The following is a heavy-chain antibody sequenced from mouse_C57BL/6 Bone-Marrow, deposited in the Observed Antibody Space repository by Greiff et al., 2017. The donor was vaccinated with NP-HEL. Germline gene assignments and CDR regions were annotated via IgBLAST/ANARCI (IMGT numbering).Heavy chain of an antibody. CDR1: GFTFSSYA. D-gene: IGHD3-1*01. J-gene: IGHJ3*01. CDR2: ISDGGSYT. V-gene: IGHV5-4*01. Sequence: EVKLMESGGGLVKPGGSLKLSCAASGFTFSSYAMSWVRQTPEKRLEWVATISDGGSYTYYPDNVKGRFTISRDNAKNNLYLQMSHLKSEDTAMYYCARDRGGRAWFAYWGQGTLVTVSA. CDR3: ARDRGGRAWFAY.